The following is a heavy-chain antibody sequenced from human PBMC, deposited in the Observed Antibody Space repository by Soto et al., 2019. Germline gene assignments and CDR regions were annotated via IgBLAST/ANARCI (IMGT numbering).Heavy chain of an antibody. CDR2: INPSGGTT. CDR1: GYTFTTSY. CDR3: ARETGNTRYFDY. V-gene: IGHV1-46*01. J-gene: IGHJ4*02. Sequence: GASVKVSCKASGYTFTTSYMHWVRQAPGQGLEWMGIINPSGGTTTYAQKFQGRVTMTRDTSTSTVYMELSSLRSEDTAVFYCARETGNTRYFDYWGQGTLVTVSS.